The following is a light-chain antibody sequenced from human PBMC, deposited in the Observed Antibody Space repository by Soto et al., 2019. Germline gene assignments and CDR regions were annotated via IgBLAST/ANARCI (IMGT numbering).Light chain of an antibody. V-gene: IGLV1-40*01. Sequence: QAVVTQPPSVSGAPGQRVTISCTGSSSNIGAGYDVHWYQQLPGTAPKLLIYGNSNRPSGVPDRFSGSKSGTSASLAITGLEAGDEADYSCQSYNSSLSGWVFGGGTKLAVL. J-gene: IGLJ3*02. CDR3: QSYNSSLSGWV. CDR2: GNS. CDR1: SSNIGAGYD.